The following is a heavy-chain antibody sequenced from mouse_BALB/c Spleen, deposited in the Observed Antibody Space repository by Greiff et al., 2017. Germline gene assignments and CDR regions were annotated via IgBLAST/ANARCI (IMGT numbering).Heavy chain of an antibody. Sequence: EVKVVESGAELVKPGASVKLSCTASGFNIKDTYMHWVKQRPEQGLEWIGRIDPANGNTKYDPKFQGKATITADTSSNTAYLQLSSLTSEDTAVYYCASLSGHFDYWGQGTTLTVSS. CDR1: GFNIKDTY. CDR3: ASLSGHFDY. D-gene: IGHD3-1*01. J-gene: IGHJ2*01. V-gene: IGHV14-3*02. CDR2: IDPANGNT.